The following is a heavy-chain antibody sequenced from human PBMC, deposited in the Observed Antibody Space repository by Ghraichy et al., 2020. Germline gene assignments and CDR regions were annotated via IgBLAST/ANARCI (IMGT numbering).Heavy chain of an antibody. D-gene: IGHD3/OR15-3a*01. CDR3: AFFGAVPGSYTDY. V-gene: IGHV4-4*02. CDR1: GGSISRNNW. CDR2: IYHNGTT. J-gene: IGHJ4*01. Sequence: SETLSLTCAVSGGSISRNNWWTWVRQPPGEGLEWIGEIYHNGTTHYNPSLKSRVTISVDKSKNHFSLNLTTVTAADTAVYYCAFFGAVPGSYTDYWGRGTLITVSS.